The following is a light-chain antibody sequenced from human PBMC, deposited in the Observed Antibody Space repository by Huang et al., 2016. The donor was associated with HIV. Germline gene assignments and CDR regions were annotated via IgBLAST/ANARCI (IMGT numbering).Light chain of an antibody. CDR1: QSVSSN. CDR2: GAS. J-gene: IGKJ4*01. Sequence: EIVMTQSPATLSVSPGERATLSCRASQSVSSNFAWYQQKPGQGPRLLIYGASTRATGIPARFSGSGSGTEFTLTISNLQSEDFAVYYCQQYNNWPPLTFGGGTKVEIK. CDR3: QQYNNWPPLT. V-gene: IGKV3-15*01.